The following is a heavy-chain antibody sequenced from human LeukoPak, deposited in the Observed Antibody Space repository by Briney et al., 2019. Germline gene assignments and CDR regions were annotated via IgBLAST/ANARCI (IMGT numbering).Heavy chain of an antibody. Sequence: PGRSLRLSCAASGFTFDNYAMHWVRQAPGKGLEWVSGISWNSGSIGYADSVKGRFTISRDNAKNSLYLQMNSLRAEDTAVYYCAREMATISWGQGILVTVSS. CDR2: ISWNSGSI. J-gene: IGHJ5*02. CDR3: AREMATIS. V-gene: IGHV3-9*01. D-gene: IGHD5-24*01. CDR1: GFTFDNYA.